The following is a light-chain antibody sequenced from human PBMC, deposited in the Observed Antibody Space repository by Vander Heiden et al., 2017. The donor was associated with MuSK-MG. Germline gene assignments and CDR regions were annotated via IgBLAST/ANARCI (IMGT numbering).Light chain of an antibody. V-gene: IGKV1-39*01. CDR1: QSISNY. CDR3: LQSDSTPDA. J-gene: IGKJ2*01. CDR2: AAS. Sequence: DIQMTQSPSSLSASVGDRVTITCRSSQSISNYLNWYQQKPGKVPNLLIYAASSLQSGVPSRFSDSGSGTDFTLTISNLQPEDFATYYCLQSDSTPDAFGQGTKLEIK.